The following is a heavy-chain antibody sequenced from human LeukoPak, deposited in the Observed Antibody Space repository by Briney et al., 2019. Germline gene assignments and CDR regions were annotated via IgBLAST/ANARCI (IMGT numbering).Heavy chain of an antibody. D-gene: IGHD3-10*01. V-gene: IGHV3-64*01. CDR1: GFTFSSYA. J-gene: IGHJ4*02. CDR2: ISSNGGST. Sequence: GGSLRLSCAASGFTFSSYAMHWVRQAPGKGLEYVSAISSNGGSTYYANSVKGRFTISRDNSKNTLYLQMGSLRAEDMAVYYRARDGRMVRGSLFDYWGQGTLVTVSS. CDR3: ARDGRMVRGSLFDY.